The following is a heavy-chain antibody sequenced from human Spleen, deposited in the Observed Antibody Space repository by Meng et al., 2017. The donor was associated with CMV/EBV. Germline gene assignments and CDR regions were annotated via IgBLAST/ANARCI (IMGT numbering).Heavy chain of an antibody. Sequence: QVQLKRWGAGLLKPSETLSLTCAVYGGSFSGYYWSWIRQPPGKGLEWIGEINHSGSTNYNPSLKSRVTISVDTSKNQFSLKLSSVTAADTAVYYCARGLSSWYNWFDPWGQGTLVTVSS. CDR1: GGSFSGYY. D-gene: IGHD6-13*01. CDR3: ARGLSSWYNWFDP. V-gene: IGHV4-34*01. CDR2: INHSGST. J-gene: IGHJ5*02.